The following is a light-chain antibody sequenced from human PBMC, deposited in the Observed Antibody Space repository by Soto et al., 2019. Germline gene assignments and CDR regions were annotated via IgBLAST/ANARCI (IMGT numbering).Light chain of an antibody. Sequence: EIVLTQSPATLSLSPGERATLSCRASQSVSSYLAWYQQKRGQAPRLLIYDAYNRATGIPARFSGSGSGTDFTLTSSILEAEDFVVYYWQHRDSCPLTFGGGTKVEIK. J-gene: IGKJ4*01. CDR1: QSVSSY. CDR3: QHRDSCPLT. V-gene: IGKV3-11*01. CDR2: DAY.